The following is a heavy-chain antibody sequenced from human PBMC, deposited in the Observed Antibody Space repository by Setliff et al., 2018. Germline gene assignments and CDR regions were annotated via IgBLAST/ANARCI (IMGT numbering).Heavy chain of an antibody. CDR1: GFTFGSFY. V-gene: IGHV3-7*03. J-gene: IGHJ5*02. CDR2: IRPDGSET. Sequence: GGSLRLSCAASGFTFGSFYMTWVRQAPGKGLEWVANIRPDGSETGSVDSVKGRFTISRDNAKNSLYLQMDSLRAEDTAVYHCVPGLATAGKVSWGQGTLVTVSS. D-gene: IGHD6-13*01. CDR3: VPGLATAGKVS.